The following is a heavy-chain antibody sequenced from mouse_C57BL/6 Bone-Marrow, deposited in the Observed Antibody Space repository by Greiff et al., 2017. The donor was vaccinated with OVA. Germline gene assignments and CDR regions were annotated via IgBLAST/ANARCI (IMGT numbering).Heavy chain of an antibody. Sequence: QVQLQQPGAELVRPGSSVKLSCKASGYTFTSYWMHWVKQRPIQGLEWIGNIDPSDSDTHYNQKFKDKATLTVDKSSSTAYMQLSSLTSEDSAVYYCARGELRYRGYYFDYWGQGTTLTVSS. CDR1: GYTFTSYW. J-gene: IGHJ2*01. CDR3: ARGELRYRGYYFDY. D-gene: IGHD1-1*01. V-gene: IGHV1-52*01. CDR2: IDPSDSDT.